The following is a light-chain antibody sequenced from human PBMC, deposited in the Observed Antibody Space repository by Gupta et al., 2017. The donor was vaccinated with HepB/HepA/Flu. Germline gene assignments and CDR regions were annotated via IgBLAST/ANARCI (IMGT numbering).Light chain of an antibody. J-gene: IGLJ2*01. CDR2: SNN. Sequence: QSVLPQPPSASGTPGQRVTTTCSASSSNIGSNSVNWYQQLPGTAPKLLIYSNNQRPSGVPDRFSGSKSGTSASLAISGLQAEDEADYYCESWDDSLNGGLFGGGTKLTVL. CDR3: ESWDDSLNGGL. CDR1: SSNIGSNS. V-gene: IGLV1-44*01.